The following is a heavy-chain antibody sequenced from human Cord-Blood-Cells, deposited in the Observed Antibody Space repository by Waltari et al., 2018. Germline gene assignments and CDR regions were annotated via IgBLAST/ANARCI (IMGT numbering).Heavy chain of an antibody. D-gene: IGHD2-2*01. V-gene: IGHV3-53*01. CDR3: ARDGVPAARGWFDP. Sequence: EVQLVESGGGLIQPGGSLRLSCAASGFTVSSKYMSWVRRAPGKGLEGVSVIYSGGSTYYADSVKGRFTISRDNSKNTLYLQMNSLRAEDTAVYYCARDGVPAARGWFDPWGQGTLVTVSS. CDR1: GFTVSSKY. J-gene: IGHJ5*02. CDR2: IYSGGST.